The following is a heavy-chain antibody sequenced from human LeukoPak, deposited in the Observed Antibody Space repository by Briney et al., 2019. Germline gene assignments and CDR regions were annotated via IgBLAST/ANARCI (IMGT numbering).Heavy chain of an antibody. J-gene: IGHJ3*02. V-gene: IGHV3-21*01. Sequence: PGGSLRLSCAASGFTFDDYGMSWVRQAPGKGLEWVSSISSSSSYIYYADSVKGRFTISRDNAKNSLYLQMNSLRAEDTAVYYCARDRARIVGAPSAFDIWGQGTRVTVSS. CDR1: GFTFDDYG. CDR3: ARDRARIVGAPSAFDI. CDR2: ISSSSSYI. D-gene: IGHD1-26*01.